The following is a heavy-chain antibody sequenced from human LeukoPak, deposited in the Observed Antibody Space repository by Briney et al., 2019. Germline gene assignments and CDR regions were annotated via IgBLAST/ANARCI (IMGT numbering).Heavy chain of an antibody. Sequence: GGSLRLSCAASGFTFSSYDMHWVRHATGKGLEWVSAISTAGDTYYPGSVKGRFTISRENAKNSLYLQMNSLRAGDTAVYYWARGGYCSSTSCFNYYYYGMDVWGQGTTVTVSS. J-gene: IGHJ6*02. CDR2: ISTAGDT. CDR1: GFTFSSYD. V-gene: IGHV3-13*01. D-gene: IGHD2-2*01. CDR3: ARGGYCSSTSCFNYYYYGMDV.